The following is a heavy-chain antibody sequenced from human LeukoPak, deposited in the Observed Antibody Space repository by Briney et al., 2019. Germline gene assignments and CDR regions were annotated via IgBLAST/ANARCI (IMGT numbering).Heavy chain of an antibody. V-gene: IGHV4-34*10. D-gene: IGHD3-22*01. J-gene: IGHJ1*01. Sequence: PSETLSLTCAVPGGSFSDYDWSWIRQPPGKGLEWIGEINHSGSTNCDPSLKSRISMSIDTSKNQFSLKLSSVTAADTAVYYCAREQTYYYDSSGSAFQHWGQGTLVTVSS. CDR1: GGSFSDYD. CDR2: INHSGST. CDR3: AREQTYYYDSSGSAFQH.